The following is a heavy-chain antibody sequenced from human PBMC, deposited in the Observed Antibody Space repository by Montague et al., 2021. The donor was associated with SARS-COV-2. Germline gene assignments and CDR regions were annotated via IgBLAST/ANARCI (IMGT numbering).Heavy chain of an antibody. CDR1: GFTFSSYA. D-gene: IGHD3-10*01. CDR2: ISGSGGST. J-gene: IGHJ4*02. V-gene: IGHV3-23*01. CDR3: AKDRWFGEPTAGFDY. Sequence: SLRLSCAASGFTFSSYAMSWARQAPGKGLEWVSAISGSGGSTYYXDSVKGRFTISRDNSKNTLYLQMNSLRAEDTAVYYCAKDRWFGEPTAGFDYWGQGTLVTVSS.